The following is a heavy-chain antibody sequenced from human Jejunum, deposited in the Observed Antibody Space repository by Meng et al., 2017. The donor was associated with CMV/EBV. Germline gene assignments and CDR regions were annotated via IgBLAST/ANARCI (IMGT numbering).Heavy chain of an antibody. V-gene: IGHV3-30*02. CDR3: AKDVGY. J-gene: IGHJ4*02. CDR2: IEHDGSNK. Sequence: QVQLVESGGGVFHPGGALGLSSDRSEFTFRNYGLHGIRQAPGKGMEWVAFIEHDGSNKYYADSVKGRFTISRDNSKNTLYLQMNSLRVEDTAVYYCAKDVGYWGQGTLVTVSS. CDR1: EFTFRNYG. D-gene: IGHD1-26*01.